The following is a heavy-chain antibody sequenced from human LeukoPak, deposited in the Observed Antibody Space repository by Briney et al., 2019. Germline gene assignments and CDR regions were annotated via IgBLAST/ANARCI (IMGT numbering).Heavy chain of an antibody. D-gene: IGHD3-10*01. J-gene: IGHJ4*02. Sequence: GSLRLSCAASGFTFRSYVIHWVRQAPGKGLEWVAVTSSDLNVKLYADSVKGRFTISRDNSRSTLYLQMNSLRPEDTAIYYCAREGYYGSGSPPSLYFDYWGQGTLVTVSS. CDR3: AREGYYGSGSPPSLYFDY. CDR1: GFTFRSYV. V-gene: IGHV3-30-3*01. CDR2: TSSDLNVK.